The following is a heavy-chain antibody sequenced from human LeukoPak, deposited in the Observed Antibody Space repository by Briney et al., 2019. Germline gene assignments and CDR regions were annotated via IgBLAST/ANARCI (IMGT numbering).Heavy chain of an antibody. J-gene: IGHJ4*02. CDR1: EFTFADFT. Sequence: GGSLRLSCSASEFTFADFTMSWFRQSPGQGLEWVGFIRSKVYGGAPEHAASVAARFTISRDDSTSIAYLQMNSLQAEDTAVYYCARGSGRYVMVDWWGQGTLATVSS. D-gene: IGHD6-19*01. CDR3: ARGSGRYVMVDW. CDR2: IRSKVYGGAP. V-gene: IGHV3-49*03.